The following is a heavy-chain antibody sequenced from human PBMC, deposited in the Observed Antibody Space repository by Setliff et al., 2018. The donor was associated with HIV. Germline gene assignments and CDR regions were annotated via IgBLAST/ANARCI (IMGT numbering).Heavy chain of an antibody. CDR1: GFIFSDHW. D-gene: IGHD3-22*01. V-gene: IGHV3-7*01. CDR3: AGSRGYFVQAD. Sequence: GGSLRLSCAASGFIFSDHWMTWVRQAPGKGLEWVANIKQDGSEKYYVDSVKGRFTISRDNAKNSLYLQMNSLRAEDTAVYYCAGSRGYFVQADWGQGTLVTVSS. J-gene: IGHJ4*02. CDR2: IKQDGSEK.